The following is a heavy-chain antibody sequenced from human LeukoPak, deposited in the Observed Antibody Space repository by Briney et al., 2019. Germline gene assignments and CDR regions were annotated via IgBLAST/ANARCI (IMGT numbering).Heavy chain of an antibody. CDR1: GFTFSDFY. D-gene: IGHD3-16*01. J-gene: IGHJ4*02. V-gene: IGHV4-38-2*01. Sequence: PGGSLRLSCAASGFTFSDFYMTWIRQAPGKGLEWIGSIYYSGSTYYNPSLKSRVTISVDTSKNQFSLKLSSVTAADTAVYYCARGRWGIDYWGQGTLVTVSS. CDR3: ARGRWGIDY. CDR2: IYYSGST.